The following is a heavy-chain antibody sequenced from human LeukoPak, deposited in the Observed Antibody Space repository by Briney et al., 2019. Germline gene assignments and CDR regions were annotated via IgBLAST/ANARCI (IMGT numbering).Heavy chain of an antibody. J-gene: IGHJ4*02. D-gene: IGHD3-9*01. CDR1: GFTFSHYM. CDR3: ARVGMRLRYFDWPFFDY. V-gene: IGHV3-53*01. Sequence: GGSLRLSCAVSGFTFSHYMMTWVRQAPGKGLEWASVIYSGGSTYYADSVKGRFTISRDNSKNTLYLQMNSLRAEDTAVYYCARVGMRLRYFDWPFFDYWGQGTLVTVSS. CDR2: IYSGGST.